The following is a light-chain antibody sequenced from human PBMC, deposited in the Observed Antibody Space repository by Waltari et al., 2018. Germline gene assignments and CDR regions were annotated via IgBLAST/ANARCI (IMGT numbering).Light chain of an antibody. CDR1: QSVRIY. CDR3: QQYVESPAT. V-gene: IGKV3-20*01. CDR2: HAS. J-gene: IGKJ1*01. Sequence: IVLMQSPGPVSLSPGDRATLACRASQSVRIYLAWYQQKPGQAPRLLIYHASTRATGIPDRFSASGSGTDFSLTISRLEPEDFAMYYCQQYVESPATFGQGTKVEIK.